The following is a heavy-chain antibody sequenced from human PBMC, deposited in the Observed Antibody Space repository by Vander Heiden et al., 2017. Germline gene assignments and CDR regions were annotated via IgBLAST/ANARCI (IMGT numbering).Heavy chain of an antibody. V-gene: IGHV4-34*01. CDR1: GGSFSGYS. J-gene: IGHJ4*02. CDR3: ARGIAAPFQ. Sequence: QVQLQQWAAGRLKPSQTLSPTCAVYGGSFSGYSWSWIRQPPWKGLKWIGKINRSGSTNYNPSLKSRVTISVDTSKNQFSLKLSSVAAADTAVYYCARGIAAPFQWGQGTLVTVSS. CDR2: INRSGST. D-gene: IGHD6-13*01.